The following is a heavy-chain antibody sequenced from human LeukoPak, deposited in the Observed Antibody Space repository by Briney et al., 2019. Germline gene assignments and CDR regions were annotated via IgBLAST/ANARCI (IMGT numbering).Heavy chain of an antibody. V-gene: IGHV3-11*04. Sequence: GGSLRLSCAASGFTFSDYYMSWIRQAPGKGLEWVSYISSSGSTIYYADSVKGRFTISRDNAKNSLYLQMNSLRAEDTAVYYCAKDPAHYYDSSGYRGYFDYWGQGTLVTVSS. J-gene: IGHJ4*02. CDR2: ISSSGSTI. CDR3: AKDPAHYYDSSGYRGYFDY. D-gene: IGHD3-22*01. CDR1: GFTFSDYY.